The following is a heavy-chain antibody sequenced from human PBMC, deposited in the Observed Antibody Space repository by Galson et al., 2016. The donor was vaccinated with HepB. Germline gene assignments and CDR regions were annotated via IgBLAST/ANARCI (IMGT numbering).Heavy chain of an antibody. CDR1: GFTFSSYA. V-gene: IGHV3-23*01. CDR3: AKDPSQKYYLDY. Sequence: SLRLSCAASGFTFSSYAMSWVRQAPGKGLEWVSTISGTGVSTYYADSVQGRFTISRDNSKNTLYLQMNSLRAEDTAVYYCAKDPSQKYYLDYWGQGTLVTVSS. CDR2: ISGTGVST. J-gene: IGHJ4*02.